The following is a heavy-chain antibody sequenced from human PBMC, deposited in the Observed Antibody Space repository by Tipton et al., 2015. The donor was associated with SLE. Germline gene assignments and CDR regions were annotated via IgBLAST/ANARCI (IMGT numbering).Heavy chain of an antibody. D-gene: IGHD6-13*01. CDR3: AREGGYSSRWYYFYYRDV. J-gene: IGHJ6*03. CDR1: GFTFSSYW. V-gene: IGHV3-7*01. Sequence: SLRLSCAASGFTFSSYWMSWVRQAPGKGLEWVANIKQDGREKYYVDSVKGRFTISRDNAKNSLYLQMNSLGAEDTAVYYCAREGGYSSRWYYFYYRDVWGKGTTVTVSS. CDR2: IKQDGREK.